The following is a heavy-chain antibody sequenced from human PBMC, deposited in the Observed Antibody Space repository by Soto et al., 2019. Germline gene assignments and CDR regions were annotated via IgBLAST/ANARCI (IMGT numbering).Heavy chain of an antibody. V-gene: IGHV4-31*03. J-gene: IGHJ4*02. CDR1: GGSISSGGYY. D-gene: IGHD5-18*01. Sequence: SETLSLTCTVSGGSISSGGYYWSWIRQHPGKGLEWIGYIYYSGSTYYNTSLKSRVTISVDTSKNQFSLKLSSVTAADTAVFYCARAPDSGYSYGPTEYYFDYWGQGTLVTVSS. CDR3: ARAPDSGYSYGPTEYYFDY. CDR2: IYYSGST.